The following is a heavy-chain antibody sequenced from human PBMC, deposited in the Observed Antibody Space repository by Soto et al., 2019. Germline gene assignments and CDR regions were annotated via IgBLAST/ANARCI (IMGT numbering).Heavy chain of an antibody. J-gene: IGHJ4*02. CDR3: ARGDDSSGWYNYFDY. CDR1: VFTFITYT. D-gene: IGHD6-19*01. V-gene: IGHV3-48*02. Sequence: PGWSLRLSCASSVFTFITYTMNWVRQAPGKGLEWVSYISSSSSTIYYADSVKGRFTISRDNAKNSLYLQMNSLRDEDTAVYYCARGDDSSGWYNYFDYWGQGTLVTVSS. CDR2: ISSSSSTI.